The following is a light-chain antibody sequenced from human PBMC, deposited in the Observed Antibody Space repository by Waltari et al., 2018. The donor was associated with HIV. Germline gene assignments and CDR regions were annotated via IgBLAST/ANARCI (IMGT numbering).Light chain of an antibody. V-gene: IGLV1-44*01. Sequence: QSVLTQPPSASGTPGQRVTISCSGSSSTIGSNTVNWYQQLPGTAPKLLMYSYNQRPSGVPDRISGSKSGTSASLAISGLQSEDEADYYCAAWDDSLNGYVFGAGTKVTVL. CDR2: SYN. CDR1: SSTIGSNT. J-gene: IGLJ1*01. CDR3: AAWDDSLNGYV.